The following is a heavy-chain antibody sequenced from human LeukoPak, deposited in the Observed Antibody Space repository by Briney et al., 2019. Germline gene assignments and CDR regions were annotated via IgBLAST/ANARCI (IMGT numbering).Heavy chain of an antibody. CDR3: ARGQKYYDFWSGYFYYFDY. V-gene: IGHV4-30-2*01. CDR1: GGSISSGGYS. CDR2: IYHSGST. Sequence: PSETLSLTCAVSGGSISSGGYSWSWIRQPPGKGLEWIGYIYHSGSTYYNPSLKSRVTISVDRSKNQFSLKLSSVTAADTAVYYCARGQKYYDFWSGYFYYFDYWGQGTLVTVPS. D-gene: IGHD3-3*01. J-gene: IGHJ4*02.